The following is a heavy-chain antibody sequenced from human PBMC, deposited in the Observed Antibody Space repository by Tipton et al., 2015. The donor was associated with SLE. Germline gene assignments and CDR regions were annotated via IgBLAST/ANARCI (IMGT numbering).Heavy chain of an antibody. D-gene: IGHD4-17*01. J-gene: IGHJ4*02. CDR1: GGSFSGYY. Sequence: TLSLTCAVYGGSFSGYYWSWIRQPPGKGLEWIGEINHSGNTNYNPSLKSRVTISVDTSKNQFSLKLSSVTAADTAVYYCARSYGEGDFDYWGQGTLVTVSS. CDR2: INHSGNT. CDR3: ARSYGEGDFDY. V-gene: IGHV4-34*01.